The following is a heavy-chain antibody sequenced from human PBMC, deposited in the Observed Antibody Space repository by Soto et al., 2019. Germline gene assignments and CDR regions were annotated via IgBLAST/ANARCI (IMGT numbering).Heavy chain of an antibody. CDR1: GGSISSSSYY. CDR3: ARRTRYCISTSCYGAMDV. D-gene: IGHD2-2*01. Sequence: QLQLQESGPGLVKPSETLSLTCTVSGGSISSSSYYWGWIRQPPGKGLEWIGSIYYSGTTYYNPYVKRRATMPVHPSKNQCSLNLSSVTAADTAVYYCARRTRYCISTSCYGAMDVWGQGTTVTVSS. J-gene: IGHJ6*02. CDR2: IYYSGTT. V-gene: IGHV4-39*01.